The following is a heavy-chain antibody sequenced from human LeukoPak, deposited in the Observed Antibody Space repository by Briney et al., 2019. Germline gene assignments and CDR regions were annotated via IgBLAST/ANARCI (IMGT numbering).Heavy chain of an antibody. D-gene: IGHD4-17*01. CDR2: ISAYNGNT. CDR3: ARENGDYFWLANYYYYGMDV. V-gene: IGHV1-18*01. J-gene: IGHJ6*02. CDR1: GYTFTSYG. Sequence: ASVKVSCKASGYTFTSYGISWVRQAPGQGLEWMGWISAYNGNTNYAQKLQGRVTMTTDTSTSTAYMELRSLRSDDTAVYYCARENGDYFWLANYYYYGMDVWGQGTTVTVSS.